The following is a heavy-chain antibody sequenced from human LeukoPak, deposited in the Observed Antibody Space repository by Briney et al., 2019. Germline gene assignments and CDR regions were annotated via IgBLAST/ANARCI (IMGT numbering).Heavy chain of an antibody. V-gene: IGHV1-2*02. CDR2: INPNSGGT. Sequence: ASVKVSCKASGYTFTGYYMHWVRQAPGQGLEWMGWINPNSGGTNYAQKFQGRVTMTRDTSISTAYMELSRLRSDDTAVYYCARVKWAVYQLLDFWGQGTLVTVSS. D-gene: IGHD2-2*01. CDR3: ARVKWAVYQLLDF. CDR1: GYTFTGYY. J-gene: IGHJ4*02.